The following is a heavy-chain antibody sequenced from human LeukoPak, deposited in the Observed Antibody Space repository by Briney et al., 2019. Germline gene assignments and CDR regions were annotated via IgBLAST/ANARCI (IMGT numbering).Heavy chain of an antibody. CDR2: INQDGREI. Sequence: GGSLRLSCVASGFAVSRSWMTWVRQAPGKGLEWVANINQDGREIDYVDSVRGRFTISRDNAENSLCLQMNSLRAEDTAVYYCARGGLPGGFDYWGQGTLVTVSS. J-gene: IGHJ4*02. D-gene: IGHD4-23*01. CDR1: GFAVSRSW. V-gene: IGHV3-7*03. CDR3: ARGGLPGGFDY.